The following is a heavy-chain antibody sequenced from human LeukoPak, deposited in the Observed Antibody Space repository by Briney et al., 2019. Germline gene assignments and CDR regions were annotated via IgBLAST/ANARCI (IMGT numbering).Heavy chain of an antibody. CDR2: IYPGDSDT. CDR1: GYHFTTYW. J-gene: IGHJ4*02. V-gene: IGHV5-51*01. CDR3: ARHYSSSSDFDY. Sequence: GASRQISCKGSGYHFTTYWIGGVRQLPGKGLEGMGTIYPGDSDTTYSPSFQGQVTISADKSINTAYLQWSSLKASDTAMYYCARHYSSSSDFDYWGQGTLVTVSS. D-gene: IGHD6-6*01.